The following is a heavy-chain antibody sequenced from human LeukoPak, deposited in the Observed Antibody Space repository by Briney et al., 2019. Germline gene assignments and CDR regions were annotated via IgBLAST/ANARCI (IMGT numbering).Heavy chain of an antibody. V-gene: IGHV3-23*01. CDR3: AKSTGKAVWCMDV. D-gene: IGHD3-16*01. CDR1: GFTFSSYA. CDR2: ISGSGGST. J-gene: IGHJ6*02. Sequence: LPGGSLRLSYAASGFTFSSYAMSWVRQAPGKGLEWVSAISGSGGSTYYADSVKGRFTISRDNSKNTLYLQMNSLRAEDTAVYYCAKSTGKAVWCMDVWGQGTTVTVSS.